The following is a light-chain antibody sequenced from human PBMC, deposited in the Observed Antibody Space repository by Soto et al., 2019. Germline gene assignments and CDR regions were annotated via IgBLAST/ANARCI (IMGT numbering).Light chain of an antibody. J-gene: IGLJ1*01. CDR3: LSYDSSLSGYV. CDR1: SSNIGAGYD. Sequence: QSVLTQPPSVSGAPGQRVTISCTGSSSNIGAGYDVHWYQQLPGTAPKRLIYGNSNRPSGVPDRFSGSKSGTSASLAITGLQAEDEADYYCLSYDSSLSGYVFGTGTKLTVL. CDR2: GNS. V-gene: IGLV1-40*01.